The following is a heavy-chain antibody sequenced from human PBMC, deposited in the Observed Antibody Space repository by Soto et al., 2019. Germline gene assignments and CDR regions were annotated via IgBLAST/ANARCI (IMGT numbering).Heavy chain of an antibody. Sequence: QMQLVQSGPEVKKPGTSVKVSCKASGFTFTNSAVQWVRQARGQRLEWIGWIVVGSGNTNYAQKFQERVTITRDMSTSTAYMELSSLRSEDTAVYYCATDMGDSYGYGNYWGQGTLVTVSS. J-gene: IGHJ4*02. CDR3: ATDMGDSYGYGNY. CDR1: GFTFTNSA. D-gene: IGHD5-18*01. CDR2: IVVGSGNT. V-gene: IGHV1-58*01.